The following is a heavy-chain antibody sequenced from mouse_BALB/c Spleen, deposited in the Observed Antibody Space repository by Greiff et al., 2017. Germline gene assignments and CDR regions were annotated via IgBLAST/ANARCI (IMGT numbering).Heavy chain of an antibody. Sequence: VQLQQSGAELVRPGVSVKISCKGSGYTFTDYAMHWVKQSHAKSLEWIGVISTYYGDASYNQKFKGKATMTVDKSSSTAYMELARLTSEDSAIYYCARDGNYVDYWGQGTTLTVSS. J-gene: IGHJ2*01. CDR1: GYTFTDYA. V-gene: IGHV1S137*01. CDR3: ARDGNYVDY. D-gene: IGHD2-1*01. CDR2: ISTYYGDA.